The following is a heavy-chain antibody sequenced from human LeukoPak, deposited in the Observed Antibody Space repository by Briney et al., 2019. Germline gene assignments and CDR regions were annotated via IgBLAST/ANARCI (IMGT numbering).Heavy chain of an antibody. CDR2: IYYSGST. J-gene: IGHJ3*02. V-gene: IGHV4-59*01. CDR3: AGYCISPSCAGNAFDI. Sequence: SETLSLTCTVSGGSINSYYWNWIRQLPGKGLEWIGYIYYSGSTNYDPSLKSRVTISVDTSKNQFSLKLSSVTAADTAVYYCAGYCISPSCAGNAFDIWGQGTMVTDSS. CDR1: GGSINSYY. D-gene: IGHD2-2*01.